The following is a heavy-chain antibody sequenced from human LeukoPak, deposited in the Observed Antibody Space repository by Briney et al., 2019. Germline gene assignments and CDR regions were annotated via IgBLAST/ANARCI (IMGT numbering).Heavy chain of an antibody. V-gene: IGHV3-23*01. CDR2: ISASSDST. CDR3: AKDRAGYSGARGFDC. D-gene: IGHD5-12*01. J-gene: IGHJ4*02. CDR1: GFTFSTYA. Sequence: GGSLRLSCAASGFTFSTYAKSWVRQAPGKGLDWVSGISASSDSTYYADSVKGRFTISRDNSKNTLYLQMNSLGAAYTAVYYCAKDRAGYSGARGFDCWGQGTLVTVSS.